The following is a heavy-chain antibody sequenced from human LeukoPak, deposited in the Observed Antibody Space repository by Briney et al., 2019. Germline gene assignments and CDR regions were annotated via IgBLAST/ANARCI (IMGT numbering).Heavy chain of an antibody. J-gene: IGHJ6*04. CDR1: GFTFKDFD. CDR3: ARGVSTTFFGVVIAMDV. CDR2: IGSSGSTM. V-gene: IGHV3-11*01. D-gene: IGHD3-3*01. Sequence: GGSLRLSCAASGFTFKDFDMSWIRQAPGKGLEWISNIGSSGSTMYYTDSVKGRFTISRDNAKNSLYLQMNSLRADDTAVYYCARGVSTTFFGVVIAMDVWGKGTTVTVSS.